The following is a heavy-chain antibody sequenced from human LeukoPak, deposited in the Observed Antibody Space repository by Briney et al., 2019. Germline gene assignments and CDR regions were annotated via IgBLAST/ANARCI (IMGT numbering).Heavy chain of an antibody. V-gene: IGHV3-21*01. J-gene: IGHJ3*02. Sequence: GGSLRLSCAASGFTVSSNYMSWVRQAPGKGLEWVSYISSSSSYIYYADSVKGRFTISRDNAKNSLYLQMNSLRAEDTAVYYGARDLGVGATQAFDIWGQGTMVTVSS. D-gene: IGHD1-26*01. CDR1: GFTVSSNY. CDR2: ISSSSSYI. CDR3: ARDLGVGATQAFDI.